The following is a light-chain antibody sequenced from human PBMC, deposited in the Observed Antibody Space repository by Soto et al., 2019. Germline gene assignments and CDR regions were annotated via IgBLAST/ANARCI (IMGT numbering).Light chain of an antibody. V-gene: IGKV3-20*01. CDR1: QSVSSSY. J-gene: IGKJ2*01. Sequence: ELVLTQSPGTLSLSPGERATLSCRASQSVSSSYLASYQQKPGQAPRLLIYGASSRATGIPDRFSGSGSGTDFTLTISRLEPEDFAVYYCQQYPGYTFGQGTKLESK. CDR2: GAS. CDR3: QQYPGYT.